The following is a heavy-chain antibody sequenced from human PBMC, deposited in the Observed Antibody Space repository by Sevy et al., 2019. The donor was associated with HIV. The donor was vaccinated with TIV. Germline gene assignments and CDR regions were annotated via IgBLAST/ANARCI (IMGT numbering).Heavy chain of an antibody. Sequence: ASVKVSCKASGYTFTSYGINWVRQAPGQGLEWMGWINTNTGNPTYVQGFTGRFVFPLDTYVSTAYLQISSLKAEDTAVYYCARELGPFDYWGQGTLVTVSS. CDR3: ARELGPFDY. V-gene: IGHV7-4-1*02. CDR2: INTNTGNP. J-gene: IGHJ4*02. CDR1: GYTFTSYG. D-gene: IGHD7-27*01.